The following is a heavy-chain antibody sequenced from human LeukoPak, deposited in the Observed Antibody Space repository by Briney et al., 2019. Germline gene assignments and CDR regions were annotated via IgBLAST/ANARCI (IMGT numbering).Heavy chain of an antibody. Sequence: GGSLRLSCAASGFTFSGFALSWVRLAPRKGLEWVSTISGSGDTTYYADSVKGRFTISRDDSKNTLYLQMNSLRAEDTAVFYCAKGAPCSSTNCYYFYGMDVWGQGTTVTVSS. D-gene: IGHD2-2*01. V-gene: IGHV3-23*01. CDR3: AKGAPCSSTNCYYFYGMDV. J-gene: IGHJ6*02. CDR2: ISGSGDTT. CDR1: GFTFSGFA.